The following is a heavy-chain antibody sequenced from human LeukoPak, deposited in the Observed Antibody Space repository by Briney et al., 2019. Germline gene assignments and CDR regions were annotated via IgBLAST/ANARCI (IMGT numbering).Heavy chain of an antibody. CDR1: GGSFSGYD. V-gene: IGHV4-34*01. Sequence: PSETLSLTCAVYGGSFSGYDWSWIRQPPGKGQEWIGETNHSGSTNYNPSLKSRVTISVDTSKNQFSLKLSSVTAADTAVYYCARGTFDTRYDFWSGYSLYYYYYYMDVWGKGTTVTVSS. J-gene: IGHJ6*03. CDR3: ARGTFDTRYDFWSGYSLYYYYYYMDV. CDR2: TNHSGST. D-gene: IGHD3-3*01.